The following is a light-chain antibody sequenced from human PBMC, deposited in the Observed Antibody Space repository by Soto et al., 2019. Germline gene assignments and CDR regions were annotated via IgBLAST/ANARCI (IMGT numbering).Light chain of an antibody. CDR1: QSVSSY. Sequence: EIVLTQSPATLSLSPGERATLSCRASQSVSSYLAWYQQKPGQAPRLLIHGASSRVTGIPDRFSGSGSGTDFTLTISSLEPEDFAIYYCQQRKSWPLTFGGGTKVDI. V-gene: IGKV3-11*01. CDR2: GAS. CDR3: QQRKSWPLT. J-gene: IGKJ4*01.